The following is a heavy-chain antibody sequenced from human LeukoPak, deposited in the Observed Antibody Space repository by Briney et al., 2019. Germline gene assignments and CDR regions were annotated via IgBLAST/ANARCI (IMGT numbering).Heavy chain of an antibody. CDR3: ANLNSGSYFFDY. CDR1: GFTFSSYG. CDR2: IRYDGSNK. Sequence: GGSLRLSCAASGFTFSSYGMHWVRQAPGKGLEWVAFIRYDGSNKYYADSVKGRFTISRDNSKNTLYLQMNSLRAEDTAVYYCANLNSGSYFFDYWGQGTLVTVSS. J-gene: IGHJ4*02. V-gene: IGHV3-30*02. D-gene: IGHD1-26*01.